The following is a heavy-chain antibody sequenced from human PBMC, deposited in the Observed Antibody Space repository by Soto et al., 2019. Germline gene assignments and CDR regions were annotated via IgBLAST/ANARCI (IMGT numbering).Heavy chain of an antibody. D-gene: IGHD5-12*01. J-gene: IGHJ5*02. CDR1: GFSLSTSGVG. CDR2: IYWDDDK. Sequence: QITLKESGPTLVKPTQTLTLTCTFSGFSLSTSGVGVGWIRQPPGKALEWLALIYWDDDKRYSPSLKSRLTITKNTSNNQVVLTMTNMDPVDTATYYCAHRAVATRYPHNWFDPWGQGTLVTVSS. CDR3: AHRAVATRYPHNWFDP. V-gene: IGHV2-5*02.